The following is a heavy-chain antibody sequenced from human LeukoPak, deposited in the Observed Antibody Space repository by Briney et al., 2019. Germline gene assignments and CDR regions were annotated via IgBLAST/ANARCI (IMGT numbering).Heavy chain of an antibody. Sequence: SETLSLTCTVSGGSISSSSYYWGWIRQPPGKGLEWIGSIYYSGSTYYNPSLKSRVTISVDKSKNQFSLKLSSVTAADTAVYYCARCLLSYYYYYGMDVWGQGTTVTVSS. D-gene: IGHD2-15*01. J-gene: IGHJ6*02. CDR1: GGSISSSSYY. V-gene: IGHV4-39*07. CDR3: ARCLLSYYYYYGMDV. CDR2: IYYSGST.